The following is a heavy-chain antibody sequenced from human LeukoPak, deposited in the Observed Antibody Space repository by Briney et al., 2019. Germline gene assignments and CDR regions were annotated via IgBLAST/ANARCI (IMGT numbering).Heavy chain of an antibody. CDR1: GYSFTSYW. D-gene: IGHD3-22*01. CDR3: ARQANYYGSSGNTLDAFDI. CDR2: IYPGDSDT. V-gene: IGHV5-51*01. J-gene: IGHJ3*02. Sequence: GESLKISCKGSGYSFTSYWIGWVRQMPGKGLEWMGIIYPGDSDTRYSPSFQGQVTISADKSISTAYLQWSSLKASDTAMYYCARQANYYGSSGNTLDAFDIWGQGTMVTVSS.